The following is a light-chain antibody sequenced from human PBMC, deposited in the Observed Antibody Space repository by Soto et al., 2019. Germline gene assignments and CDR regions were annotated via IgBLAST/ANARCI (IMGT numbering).Light chain of an antibody. V-gene: IGKV3-11*01. CDR3: QQRRA. CDR2: HAS. Sequence: EIVLTQSPATLSLSPGEIATLSCRATQSVTNSLAWYQQQPGQAPRLLIFHASNRATGVPARFSGSGSGTDFTLTIRSLKPADFAVYYCQQRRAFDQGTKVEIE. CDR1: QSVTNS. J-gene: IGKJ1*01.